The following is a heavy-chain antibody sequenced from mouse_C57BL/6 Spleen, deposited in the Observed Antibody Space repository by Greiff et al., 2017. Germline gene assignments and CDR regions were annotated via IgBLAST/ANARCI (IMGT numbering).Heavy chain of an antibody. CDR1: GYTFTDYY. CDR2: INPYNGGT. D-gene: IGHD1-1*02. Sequence: VQLKESGPVLVKPGASVKMSCKASGYTFTDYYMNWVKQSHGKSLEWIGVINPYNGGTSYNQKFKGKATLTVDKSSSTAYMELNSLTSEDSAVYYCARSGGPSMDYWGQGTSVTVSS. V-gene: IGHV1-19*01. CDR3: ARSGGPSMDY. J-gene: IGHJ4*01.